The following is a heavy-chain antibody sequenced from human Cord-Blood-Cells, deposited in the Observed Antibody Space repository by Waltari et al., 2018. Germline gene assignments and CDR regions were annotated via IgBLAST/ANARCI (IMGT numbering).Heavy chain of an antibody. Sequence: EAQLVESGGGLVQPGGSLRLSCAASGFTFSSYWMSWVRQAPGKGLEWVANIKQDGSEKYYVDSVKGRFTISRDNAKNSLYLQMNSLRAEDTAVYYCARVTSSGWYYFDYWGQGTLVTVSS. D-gene: IGHD6-19*01. CDR2: IKQDGSEK. CDR1: GFTFSSYW. J-gene: IGHJ4*02. CDR3: ARVTSSGWYYFDY. V-gene: IGHV3-7*01.